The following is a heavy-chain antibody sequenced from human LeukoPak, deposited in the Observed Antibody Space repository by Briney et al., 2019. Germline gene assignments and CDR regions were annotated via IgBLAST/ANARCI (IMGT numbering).Heavy chain of an antibody. CDR1: GYTFTSYG. D-gene: IGHD6-19*01. J-gene: IGHJ4*02. CDR2: ISAYNGNT. CDR3: ARARAYSSGWYRRQYFDY. Sequence: HAASVTVSCTASGYTFTSYGISWVRQAPGQGLEWMGWISAYNGNTNYAQKLQGRVTMTTDTSTSTAYMELRSLRSDDTAVYYCARARAYSSGWYRRQYFDYWGQGTLVTVSS. V-gene: IGHV1-18*01.